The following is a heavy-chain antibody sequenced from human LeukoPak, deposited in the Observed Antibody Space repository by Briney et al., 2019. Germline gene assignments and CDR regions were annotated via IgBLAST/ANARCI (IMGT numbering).Heavy chain of an antibody. Sequence: GGSLRLPCAASGFTFSSHGMSWVRQAPGKGLEWVSTISGSGDNTYYADSVKGRFTISRDNSKNTLYLQMNSLRAEDTAVYYCAKVTYGSGTYGAFDYWGQGTLVTVSS. J-gene: IGHJ4*02. CDR1: GFTFSSHG. V-gene: IGHV3-23*01. D-gene: IGHD3-10*01. CDR2: ISGSGDNT. CDR3: AKVTYGSGTYGAFDY.